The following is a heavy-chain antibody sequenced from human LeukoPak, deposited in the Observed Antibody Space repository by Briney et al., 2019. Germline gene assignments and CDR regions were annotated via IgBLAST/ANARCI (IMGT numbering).Heavy chain of an antibody. D-gene: IGHD2-2*01. CDR1: GGSISSYY. V-gene: IGHV4-59*01. Sequence: SETLSLTCTVSGGSISSYYWSWIRQPPGKGLEWIGYIYYSGSTNHNPSLKSRVTISVDTSKNQFSLKLSSVTAADTAVYYCARGRVPRGAKRVVPAAIGMDVWGQGTTVTVSS. CDR2: IYYSGST. CDR3: ARGRVPRGAKRVVPAAIGMDV. J-gene: IGHJ6*02.